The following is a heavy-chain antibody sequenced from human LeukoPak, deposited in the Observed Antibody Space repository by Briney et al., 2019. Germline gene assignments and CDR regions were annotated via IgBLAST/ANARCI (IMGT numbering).Heavy chain of an antibody. Sequence: GESLKISWKGSGYSFTSYWIGWVRQMPGKGLEWMGIIYPGDSDTRDSPSSQGQVTISADKSISTAYLQWSSLKASDTAMYYCARRGYYDSSGYPYWGQGTLVTVSS. D-gene: IGHD3-22*01. V-gene: IGHV5-51*01. CDR1: GYSFTSYW. CDR2: IYPGDSDT. CDR3: ARRGYYDSSGYPY. J-gene: IGHJ4*02.